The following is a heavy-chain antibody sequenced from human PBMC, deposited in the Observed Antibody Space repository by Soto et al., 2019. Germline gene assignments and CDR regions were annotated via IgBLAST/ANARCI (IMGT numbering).Heavy chain of an antibody. CDR2: IDWDDDK. V-gene: IGHV2-70*01. Sequence: XGPTLVLPPQTLSLSCTFSGFSLITSGMCVSWIRQPPGKALEWLALIDWDDDKYYSTSLKTRLTISKDTSKNQVVLTMTNMDPVDTATYYCARFGSPYYGMDVWGQGTTVTVSS. CDR3: ARFGSPYYGMDV. D-gene: IGHD2-15*01. J-gene: IGHJ6*02. CDR1: GFSLITSGMC.